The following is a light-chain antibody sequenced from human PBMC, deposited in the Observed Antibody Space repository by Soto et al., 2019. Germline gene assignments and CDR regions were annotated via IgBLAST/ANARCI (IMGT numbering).Light chain of an antibody. V-gene: IGKV1-9*01. CDR2: GAS. CDR3: QQLNSYSSFT. CDR1: QDINSY. Sequence: DIQLTQSPSFLSASVGDRVTITCRASQDINSYLAWYQQKPGKAPKLLIFGASSLQSGVPSRFSGSGSRTEFTLTIISLQPEDFATYYCQQLNSYSSFTFGPGTKVDI. J-gene: IGKJ3*01.